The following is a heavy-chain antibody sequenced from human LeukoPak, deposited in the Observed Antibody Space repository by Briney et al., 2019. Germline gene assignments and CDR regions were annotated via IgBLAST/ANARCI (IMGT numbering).Heavy chain of an antibody. CDR1: GYTFTGYY. D-gene: IGHD1-26*01. Sequence: ASVKVSCKASGYTFTGYYMHWVRQAPGQGHEWMGWINPNSGGTNYAQKFQGRVTMTRDTSISTAYMELSRLRSDDTAVYYCARVGGATTFYFDYWGQGTLVTVSS. CDR3: ARVGGATTFYFDY. CDR2: INPNSGGT. V-gene: IGHV1-2*02. J-gene: IGHJ4*02.